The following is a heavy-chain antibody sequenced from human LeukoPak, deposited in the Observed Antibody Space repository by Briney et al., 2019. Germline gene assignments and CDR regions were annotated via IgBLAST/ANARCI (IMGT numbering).Heavy chain of an antibody. V-gene: IGHV3-23*01. CDR3: ARRNNYCGDY. D-gene: IGHD4-11*01. CDR2: ISGSGGST. Sequence: GGSLRLSCAASGFTFSSYAMSWVRQAPGKGLEWVSAISGSGGSTYYADSVKGRFTISRDNSKNTLYLQLNSLRAEDTAVYYCARRNNYCGDYWGQGTLVTVSS. CDR1: GFTFSSYA. J-gene: IGHJ4*02.